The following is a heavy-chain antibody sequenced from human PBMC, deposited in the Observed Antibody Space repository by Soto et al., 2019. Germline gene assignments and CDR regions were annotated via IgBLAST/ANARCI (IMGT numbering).Heavy chain of an antibody. J-gene: IGHJ4*02. CDR2: ISGSGGST. CDR1: GFTFSSYA. CDR3: AKQGIVVVPAASLFRAKGLDYNDY. V-gene: IGHV3-23*01. Sequence: HPGGSLRLSCAASGFTFSSYAMSWVRQAPGKGLEWVSAISGSGGSTYYADSVKGRFTISRDNSKNTLYLQMNSLRAEDTAVYYCAKQGIVVVPAASLFRAKGLDYNDYWGQGTLVTSPQ. D-gene: IGHD2-2*01.